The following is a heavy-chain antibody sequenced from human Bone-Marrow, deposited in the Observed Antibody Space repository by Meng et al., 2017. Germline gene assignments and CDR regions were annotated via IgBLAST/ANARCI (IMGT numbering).Heavy chain of an antibody. CDR1: GGSFSGYY. CDR2: INHSGST. D-gene: IGHD4-23*01. Sequence: GQLQKWGAGLLKPSETLSLTCAVYGGSFSGYYWGWIRQPPGKGLEWIGEINHSGSTNYNPSLKSRVTTSVDTSKNQFSLKLSSVTAADTAVYYCARGVASPIFSTVVTPAFDYWGQGTLVTVSS. CDR3: ARGVASPIFSTVVTPAFDY. J-gene: IGHJ4*02. V-gene: IGHV4-34*01.